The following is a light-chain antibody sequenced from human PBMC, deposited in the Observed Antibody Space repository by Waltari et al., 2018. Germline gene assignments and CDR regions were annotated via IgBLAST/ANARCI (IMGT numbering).Light chain of an antibody. Sequence: EIVMTQSPATLSVSPGERATLSCRASQSVSGHLAWYQQKPGQAPRLIIHGAFTRATGIPARFSGSGSGTEFSLTISSLQSEDFAIYYCQQYYDWPPWTFG. CDR3: QQYYDWPPWT. CDR2: GAF. CDR1: QSVSGH. J-gene: IGKJ1*01. V-gene: IGKV3D-15*01.